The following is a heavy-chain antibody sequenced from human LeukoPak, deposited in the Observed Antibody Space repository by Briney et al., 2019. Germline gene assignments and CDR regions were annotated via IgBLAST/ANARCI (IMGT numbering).Heavy chain of an antibody. CDR1: GFTFSSYE. V-gene: IGHV3-48*03. Sequence: PGGSLRLSCEASGFTFSSYEMNWVRQAPGEGLECISYISSGGMTIYYADSVRGRFNVSRDNTKSSLFLQMNSLRAEDTAVYFCARDDYDIVTGYYSMYSYGVDVWGQGTAVTVSS. CDR2: ISSGGMTI. CDR3: ARDDYDIVTGYYSMYSYGVDV. D-gene: IGHD3-9*01. J-gene: IGHJ6*02.